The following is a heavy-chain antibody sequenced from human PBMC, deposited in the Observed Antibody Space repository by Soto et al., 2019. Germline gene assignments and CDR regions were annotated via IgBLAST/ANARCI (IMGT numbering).Heavy chain of an antibody. V-gene: IGHV4-31*03. Sequence: QVQLQESGPGLVKPSQTLSLTCTVSGGSISSGGYYWNWIRQHPGKGREGIGHIYYSGRTYYNPSLESRVTISVDTSKNQFSLKLSSVTAADTAVYYCARDVMEDGAFWGVSPSHWGQGTLVTVSS. D-gene: IGHD3-16*01. CDR1: GGSISSGGYY. CDR2: IYYSGRT. J-gene: IGHJ4*02. CDR3: ARDVMEDGAFWGVSPSH.